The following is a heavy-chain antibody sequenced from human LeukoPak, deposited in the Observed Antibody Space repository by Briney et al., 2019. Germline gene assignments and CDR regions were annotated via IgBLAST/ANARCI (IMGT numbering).Heavy chain of an antibody. CDR1: SGSSNSCY. J-gene: IGHJ5*02. CDR3: ATEIGSSSGSFLAP. V-gene: IGHV4-59*01. CDR2: IYYSGST. Sequence: SETLSLTCTVASGSSNSCYWSWIRQPPGKGLEWIGYIYYSGSTNYNPSLKSRVTISVDTSKNQFSLKLISVTAADTAVYYCATEIGSSSGSFLAPWGQGTLVTVSS. D-gene: IGHD1-26*01.